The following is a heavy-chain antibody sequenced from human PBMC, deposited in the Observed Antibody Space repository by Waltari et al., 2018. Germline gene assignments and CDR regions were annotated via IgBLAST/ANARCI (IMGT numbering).Heavy chain of an antibody. Sequence: QVQLQESGPGLVKAPETLSLTCTVSGGPISSYYWRWIRQPPGKGLEWIGYIYYRGSTNYNPSLKSRVTISVDTSKNQLSLRLNSATAADTAVYYCARHKTAPIAVAVYYFDYWGQGTLVTVSS. CDR2: IYYRGST. CDR1: GGPISSYY. J-gene: IGHJ4*02. CDR3: ARHKTAPIAVAVYYFDY. V-gene: IGHV4-59*08. D-gene: IGHD6-19*01.